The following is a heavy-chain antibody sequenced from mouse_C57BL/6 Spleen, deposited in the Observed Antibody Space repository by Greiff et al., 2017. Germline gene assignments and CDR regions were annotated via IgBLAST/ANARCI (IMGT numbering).Heavy chain of an antibody. CDR3: ARSGLGGEYFDV. CDR2: INPGSGGT. Sequence: QVHVKQSGAELVRPGTSVKVSCKASGYAFTNYLIEWVKQRPGQGLEWIGVINPGSGGTNYNEKFKGKATLTADKSSSTAYMQLSSLTSEDSAVYFCARSGLGGEYFDVWGTGTTVTVSS. CDR1: GYAFTNYL. V-gene: IGHV1-54*01. J-gene: IGHJ1*03. D-gene: IGHD4-1*01.